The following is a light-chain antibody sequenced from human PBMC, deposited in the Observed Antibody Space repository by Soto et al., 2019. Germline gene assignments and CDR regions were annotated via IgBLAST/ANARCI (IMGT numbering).Light chain of an antibody. V-gene: IGKV3-15*01. Sequence: IVMTQSPGTLSVSPGERATLSCMSSQSVRSNLAWYQQKPGQAHWLLIYDASTRAAGVPDRFSGSGSGTEFTLTISRLKSEDSAIYYCQQYNKWPPLTFGGGTKVDIK. CDR3: QQYNKWPPLT. J-gene: IGKJ4*01. CDR2: DAS. CDR1: QSVRSN.